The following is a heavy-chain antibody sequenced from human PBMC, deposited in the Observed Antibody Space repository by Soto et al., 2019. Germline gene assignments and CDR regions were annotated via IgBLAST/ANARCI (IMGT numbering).Heavy chain of an antibody. CDR2: IIPIFGTA. Sequence: QVQLVQSGAEVKKPGSSVKVSCKASGGTFSSYAISWVRQAPGQGLEWMGGIIPIFGTANYAQKVQGRVTITADKSTSTVYMELSSLRSEDTAVYYCARGYCSSTSCYRYARGSNWFDPWGQGTLVTVSS. V-gene: IGHV1-69*06. J-gene: IGHJ5*02. D-gene: IGHD2-2*02. CDR1: GGTFSSYA. CDR3: ARGYCSSTSCYRYARGSNWFDP.